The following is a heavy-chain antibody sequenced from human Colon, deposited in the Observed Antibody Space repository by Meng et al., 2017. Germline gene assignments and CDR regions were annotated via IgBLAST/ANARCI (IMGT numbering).Heavy chain of an antibody. D-gene: IGHD2-2*01. V-gene: IGHV3-33*01. CDR3: ARDAGSVRYAYYFDS. CDR2: IWHDGITK. CDR1: GFTFATSG. Sequence: GGSLRLSCTASGFTFATSGMHWVRQTPGKGLEWIAAIWHDGITKFYGKSVGGRFHISSDDSRNTAFLHMNNLTAEDTGVYFCARDAGSVRYAYYFDSWGQGTRVTVSS. J-gene: IGHJ4*02.